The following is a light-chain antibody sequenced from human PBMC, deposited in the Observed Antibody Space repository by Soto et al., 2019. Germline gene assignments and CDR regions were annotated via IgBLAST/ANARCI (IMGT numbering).Light chain of an antibody. CDR3: QQYNNWPPIT. V-gene: IGKV3-11*01. CDR1: QSVSSY. Sequence: EIVLTQSPATLSLSPGERATLSCRASQSVSSYLAWYQQKPGQAPRLLIYDASNRATGIPARFSGSGSGTDFTLTISSLEPEDFAVYYCQQYNNWPPITCGQGTRLEI. J-gene: IGKJ5*01. CDR2: DAS.